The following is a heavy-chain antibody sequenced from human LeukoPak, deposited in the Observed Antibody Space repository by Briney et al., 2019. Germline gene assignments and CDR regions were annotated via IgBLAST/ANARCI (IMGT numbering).Heavy chain of an antibody. CDR3: ARIQYSGYDYVAGTFDYFDY. D-gene: IGHD5-12*01. Sequence: SETLSLTCGVSGGSISGSYWWSWVRQPPGKGLEWIGEINHSGSTNYNPSLKSRVTISVDTSKNQFSLKLSSVTAADTAVYYCARIQYSGYDYVAGTFDYFDYWGQGTLVTVSS. V-gene: IGHV4-4*02. CDR1: GGSISGSYW. J-gene: IGHJ4*02. CDR2: INHSGST.